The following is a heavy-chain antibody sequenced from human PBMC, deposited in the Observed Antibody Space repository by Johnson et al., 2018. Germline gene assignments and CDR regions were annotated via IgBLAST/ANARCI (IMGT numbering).Heavy chain of an antibody. CDR1: GFTFSNYW. V-gene: IGHV3-74*02. CDR2: INTDGSTP. CDR3: AGRGSGYDYYYYGMDV. J-gene: IGHJ6*02. D-gene: IGHD5-12*01. Sequence: VQLVESGGGLVQPGGSLRLSCAASGFTFSNYWMHWVRQAPGKGLVWVSRINTDGSTPNYADSVQGRFTISRDNAKNTQYLQMNSRSAEDTAVYYGAGRGSGYDYYYYGMDVWGQGTTVTVSS.